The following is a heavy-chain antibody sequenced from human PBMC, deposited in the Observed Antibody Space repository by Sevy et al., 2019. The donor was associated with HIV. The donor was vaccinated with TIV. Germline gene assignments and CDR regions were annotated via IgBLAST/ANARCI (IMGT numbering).Heavy chain of an antibody. D-gene: IGHD3-22*01. CDR3: AADLECYYDSRGYPDAFDI. CDR1: GFTFTSSA. Sequence: ASVKVSCKASGFTFTSSAVQWVRQASGQALEWIGWIVVVSGNTNYAQKFQERVTITRDMSTSTAYMDLSSLRSEDTAVYYCAADLECYYDSRGYPDAFDIWGQGTMVTVSS. V-gene: IGHV1-58*01. J-gene: IGHJ3*02. CDR2: IVVVSGNT.